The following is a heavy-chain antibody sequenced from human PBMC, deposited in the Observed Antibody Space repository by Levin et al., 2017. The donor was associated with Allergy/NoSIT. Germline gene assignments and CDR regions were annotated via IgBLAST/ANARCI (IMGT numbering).Heavy chain of an antibody. CDR2: ITDSGRT. CDR3: AKEMTRVIPVFDS. J-gene: IGHJ4*02. Sequence: VASVKVSCAVSGFTFSSFAMSWVRQAPGKGPEWVSAITDSGRTYYADSVKGRFTVSRDNSKNTLYLQMNSLRTDDTAIYYCAKEMTRVIPVFDSWGQGTLVTVSS. V-gene: IGHV3-23*01. D-gene: IGHD4-17*01. CDR1: GFTFSSFA.